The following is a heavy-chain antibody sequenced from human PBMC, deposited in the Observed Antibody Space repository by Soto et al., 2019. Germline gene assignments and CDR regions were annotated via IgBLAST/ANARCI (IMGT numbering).Heavy chain of an antibody. V-gene: IGHV3-30*03. CDR2: ISYDGSNK. Sequence: QVQLVESGGGVVQPGRSLRLSCAASGFTFSSYGMYWVRQAPGKGLEWVAVISYDGSNKYYADSVKGRFTISRDNSKNTLYLQMNSLRAEDTAVYYCAYSGYDRGNYWGQGTLVTVSS. CDR1: GFTFSSYG. J-gene: IGHJ4*02. CDR3: AYSGYDRGNY. D-gene: IGHD5-12*01.